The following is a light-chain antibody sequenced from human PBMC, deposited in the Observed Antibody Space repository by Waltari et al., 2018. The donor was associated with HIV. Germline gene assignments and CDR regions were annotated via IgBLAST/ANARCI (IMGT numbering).Light chain of an antibody. CDR2: VAS. CDR1: QGINSY. CDR3: QQLNSYPLT. Sequence: DIHLTQSPPFLSASIGDRATISCRVTQGINSYLAWYQQKPGKAPKLLIYVASTLRSGVPSRFSGSGSGTEFTLTISNLQPEDSATYYCQQLNSYPLTFGGGTKVETK. V-gene: IGKV1-9*01. J-gene: IGKJ4*01.